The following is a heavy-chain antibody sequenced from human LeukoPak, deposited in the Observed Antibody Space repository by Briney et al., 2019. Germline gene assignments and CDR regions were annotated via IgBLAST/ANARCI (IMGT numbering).Heavy chain of an antibody. CDR1: GASISSYY. V-gene: IGHV4-59*12. CDR2: IYYTGST. CDR3: ARETYSSSWFDY. D-gene: IGHD6-13*01. Sequence: SETLSLTCTVSGASISSYYWSWFRQPPGKGLEWIGYIYYTGSTNYNPSLKSRVTISVDTSKNQFSLKLSSVTAADTAVYYCARETYSSSWFDYWGQGTLVTVSS. J-gene: IGHJ4*02.